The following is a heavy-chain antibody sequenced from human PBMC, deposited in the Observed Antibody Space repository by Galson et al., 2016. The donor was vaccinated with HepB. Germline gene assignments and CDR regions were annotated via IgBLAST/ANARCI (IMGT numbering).Heavy chain of an antibody. CDR2: ISYDGDYK. V-gene: IGHV3-30*04. Sequence: SLRLSCAASGFTASSYVMHWVRQAPGKGLEWVAVISYDGDYKYYGDSVKGRFTISRDNPKNTVFLQMNSLRAEDTAVYFCAVGYYNDQSIDSWGQGTLVTVSS. CDR1: GFTASSYV. CDR3: AVGYYNDQSIDS. J-gene: IGHJ4*02. D-gene: IGHD3-22*01.